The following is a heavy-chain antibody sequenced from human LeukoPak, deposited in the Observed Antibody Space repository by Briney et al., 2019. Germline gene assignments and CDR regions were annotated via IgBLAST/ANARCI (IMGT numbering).Heavy chain of an antibody. CDR1: GDSISSSNYY. CDR2: IYYSRST. D-gene: IGHD4-23*01. Sequence: SETLSLTCTVSGDSISSSNYYWGWIRQPPGKGLEWIGSIYYSRSTFCNPSLKSRVTISVDTSKNQFSLKQSSVTAADTAVYYCARHEEYGGKPSYFDYWGQGTLVTVSS. V-gene: IGHV4-39*01. CDR3: ARHEEYGGKPSYFDY. J-gene: IGHJ4*02.